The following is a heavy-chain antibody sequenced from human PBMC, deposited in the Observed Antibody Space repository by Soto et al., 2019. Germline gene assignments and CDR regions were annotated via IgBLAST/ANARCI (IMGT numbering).Heavy chain of an antibody. CDR1: GGTFNNFA. CDR2: IIPIFGRA. D-gene: IGHD3-22*01. J-gene: IGHJ4*02. V-gene: IGHV1-69*12. CDR3: ARDAYYYDGTTGVYYLDY. Sequence: QVQLVQSGAEVKEPGSSVKVSCKASGGTFNNFAISWVRQAPGQGLEWMGGIIPIFGRANYAQKFLDRVTITEDEFTTTAYMELTSLRSEDTAIYYCARDAYYYDGTTGVYYLDYWGQGTLVTVSS.